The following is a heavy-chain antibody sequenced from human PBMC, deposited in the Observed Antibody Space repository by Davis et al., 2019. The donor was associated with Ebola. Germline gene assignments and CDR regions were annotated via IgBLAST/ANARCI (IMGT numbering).Heavy chain of an antibody. Sequence: SVKVSCKASGGTFSSYAISWVRQAPGQGLDWMGGIIPVSGVPKYAQKFQGRVTITADESTSTAYMELSSLRSDDTAVYYCAREVGETKLDQWGQETLVTVSS. D-gene: IGHD1-26*01. J-gene: IGHJ4*02. CDR1: GGTFSSYA. CDR2: IIPVSGVP. CDR3: AREVGETKLDQ. V-gene: IGHV1-69*13.